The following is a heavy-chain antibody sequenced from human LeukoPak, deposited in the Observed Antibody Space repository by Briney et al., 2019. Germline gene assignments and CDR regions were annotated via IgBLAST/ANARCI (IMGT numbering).Heavy chain of an antibody. D-gene: IGHD5-18*01. Sequence: GGSLRLSCAASGFTFSSYSMNWVRQAPGKGLEWVSYTSSSSSTIYYADSVKGRFTISRDNAKNSLYLQMNSLRAEDTAVYYCARGYGYSYGYPYYMDVWGKGTTVTVSS. V-gene: IGHV3-48*01. J-gene: IGHJ6*03. CDR3: ARGYGYSYGYPYYMDV. CDR1: GFTFSSYS. CDR2: TSSSSSTI.